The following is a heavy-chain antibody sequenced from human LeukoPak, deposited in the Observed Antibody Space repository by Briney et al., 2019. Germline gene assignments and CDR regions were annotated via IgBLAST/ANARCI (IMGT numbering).Heavy chain of an antibody. CDR3: ARDTLYCSSTSCSYYFDY. CDR2: ISYDGSNK. D-gene: IGHD2-2*01. J-gene: IGHJ4*02. CDR1: GFTFSSYA. V-gene: IGHV3-30*04. Sequence: PGGSLRLSCAASGFTFSSYAMHWVRQAPGKGLEWVAVISYDGSNKYYADSVKGRFTISRDNSKNTLYPQMNSLRAEDTAVYYCARDTLYCSSTSCSYYFDYWGQGTLVTVSS.